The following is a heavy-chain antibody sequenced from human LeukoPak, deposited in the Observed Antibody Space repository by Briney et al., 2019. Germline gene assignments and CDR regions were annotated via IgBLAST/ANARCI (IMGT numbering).Heavy chain of an antibody. J-gene: IGHJ5*01. CDR3: ARVYGSGWYDC. V-gene: IGHV3-64*02. D-gene: IGHD6-19*01. CDR1: GFTFSNYA. CDR2: INSNGGST. Sequence: GGSLRLSCAASGFTFSNYALHWVRQAPGKRLEYVSSINSNGGSTFYADSVKDRFTISRDNSKNTLYLQMGSLRAEDMAICYCARVYGSGWYDCWGQGTLVTVSS.